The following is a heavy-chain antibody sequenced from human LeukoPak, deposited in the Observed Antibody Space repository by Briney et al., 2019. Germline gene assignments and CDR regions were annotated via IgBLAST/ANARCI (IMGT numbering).Heavy chain of an antibody. D-gene: IGHD3-22*01. CDR1: GFTFSSYS. J-gene: IGHJ4*02. CDR2: INPDGSEK. Sequence: PGGSLRLSCAASGFTFSSYSMSWVRQAPGKGLEWVANINPDGSEKNYVDSVKGRFTISRDNAENSLFLQMNSLRVEDTAVYYCARVDDRSGYRPVEDWGQGTLVTVSP. V-gene: IGHV3-7*03. CDR3: ARVDDRSGYRPVED.